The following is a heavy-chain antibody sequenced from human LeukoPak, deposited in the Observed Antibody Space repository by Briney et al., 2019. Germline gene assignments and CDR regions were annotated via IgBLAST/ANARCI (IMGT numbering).Heavy chain of an antibody. V-gene: IGHV4-39*07. Sequence: SETLSLTCTVSGGSISSSSYYWGWIRQPPGKGLEWIGEINHSGSTNYNPSLKSRVTMYIDTSKNQFSLKLSSVTAADTAVYYCAREGADFWSGYPFDPWGQGTLVTVSS. CDR1: GGSISSSSYY. CDR2: INHSGST. J-gene: IGHJ5*02. CDR3: AREGADFWSGYPFDP. D-gene: IGHD3-3*01.